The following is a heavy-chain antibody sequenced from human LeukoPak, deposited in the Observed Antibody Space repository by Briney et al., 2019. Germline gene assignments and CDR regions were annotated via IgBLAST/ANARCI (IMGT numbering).Heavy chain of an antibody. CDR2: ISYDGSNK. D-gene: IGHD3-22*01. CDR3: ARDSSGYDY. V-gene: IGHV3-30-3*01. Sequence: GGSLRLSCAATGFTFSSYAMHWVRQAPGKGLEWVAVISYDGSNKYYADSVKGRFTISRDNSKNTLYLQMNSLRAEDTAVYYCARDSSGYDYWGQGTLVTVSS. J-gene: IGHJ4*02. CDR1: GFTFSSYA.